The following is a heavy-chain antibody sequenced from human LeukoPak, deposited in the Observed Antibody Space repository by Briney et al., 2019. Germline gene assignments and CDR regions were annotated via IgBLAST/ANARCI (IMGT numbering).Heavy chain of an antibody. Sequence: GGSLRLSCVASGFTFSNYNMNWVRQAPGKGLEWVSYYANSVKGRFTISRDNAKNSLYLQMNSLRAEDTAVYYCAREDYALYYYMDVWGKGTTVTVSS. D-gene: IGHD3-16*01. V-gene: IGHV3-48*01. CDR3: AREDYALYYYMDV. J-gene: IGHJ6*03. CDR1: GFTFSNYN.